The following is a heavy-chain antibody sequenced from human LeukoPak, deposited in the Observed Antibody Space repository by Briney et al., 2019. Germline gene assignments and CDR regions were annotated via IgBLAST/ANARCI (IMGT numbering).Heavy chain of an antibody. CDR2: INHSGST. J-gene: IGHJ4*02. Sequence: SETLSLTCTVSGGSISSSDYYWAWVRQPPGKGLEWIGEINHSGSTNYNPSLKSRVTVSVDTSKNQFSLRLTSATAADTAVYYCARARGAETIDSWGQGTLVTVSS. D-gene: IGHD3-10*01. V-gene: IGHV4-39*07. CDR3: ARARGAETIDS. CDR1: GGSISSSDYY.